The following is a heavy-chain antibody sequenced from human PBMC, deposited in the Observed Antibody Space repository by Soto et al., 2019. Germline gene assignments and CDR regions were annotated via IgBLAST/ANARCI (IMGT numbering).Heavy chain of an antibody. CDR2: ITSYGDTT. CDR1: GFTFSTYA. Sequence: PGGSLRLSCAASGFTFSTYAMSWVRQAPGKGLEWVSGITSYGDTTYYADSVKGRFSISRDNSKNTLYLQMNGLRVEDTDVYYCANSPTKVAGTNYYCDYWGQGTPVTVSP. CDR3: ANSPTKVAGTNYYCDY. J-gene: IGHJ4*02. V-gene: IGHV3-23*01. D-gene: IGHD6-19*01.